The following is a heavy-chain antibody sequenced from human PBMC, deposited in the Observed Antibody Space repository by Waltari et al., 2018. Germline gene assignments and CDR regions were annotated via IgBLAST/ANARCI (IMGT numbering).Heavy chain of an antibody. D-gene: IGHD3-16*01. J-gene: IGHJ4*02. CDR1: GGTFSSYA. Sequence: QVQLVQSGAEVKKPGSSVKVSCKASGGTFSSYAISWVRQAPGQGLEWMGGLIPLFGTTNYAQKFQGRVTNTTDDSTSTADRELGSRGSEDTAGYYWSSGGGGRFDYWGQGTLVTVSS. CDR3: SSGGGGRFDY. V-gene: IGHV1-69*05. CDR2: LIPLFGTT.